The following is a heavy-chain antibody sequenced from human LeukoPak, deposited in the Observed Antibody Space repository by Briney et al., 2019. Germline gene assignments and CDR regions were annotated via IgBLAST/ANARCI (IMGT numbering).Heavy chain of an antibody. CDR3: ARAGVIVSGTLVNSFDY. CDR2: ISYDGNNK. J-gene: IGHJ4*02. V-gene: IGHV3-30*04. D-gene: IGHD6-19*01. Sequence: PGGSLRLSRAASGFTFSSYAVHWVRQAPGKGLEWVAVISYDGNNKYYADSVKGRFTISRDNSNNTLFLQMNSLRAEDTAVYYCARAGVIVSGTLVNSFDYWGQGTLVTVSS. CDR1: GFTFSSYA.